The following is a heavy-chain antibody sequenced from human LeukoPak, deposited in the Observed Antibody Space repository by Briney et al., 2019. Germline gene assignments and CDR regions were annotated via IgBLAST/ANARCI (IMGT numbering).Heavy chain of an antibody. D-gene: IGHD2-15*01. Sequence: ASVKVSCKASGYTFTSYGISWVRQAPGQGLEWMGWISAYNGNTNYAQKLQGRVTMTTDTSTSTACMELRSLRSDDTAVYYCARDCSGGSCYSDFDYWGQGTLVTVSS. CDR1: GYTFTSYG. J-gene: IGHJ4*02. V-gene: IGHV1-18*01. CDR3: ARDCSGGSCYSDFDY. CDR2: ISAYNGNT.